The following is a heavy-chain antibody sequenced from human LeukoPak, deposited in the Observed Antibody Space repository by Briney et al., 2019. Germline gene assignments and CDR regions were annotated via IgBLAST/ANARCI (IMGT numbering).Heavy chain of an antibody. J-gene: IGHJ4*02. CDR3: ARDRVYSSSHYFDY. D-gene: IGHD6-6*01. CDR1: GFTFSSYW. V-gene: IGHV3-7*01. Sequence: GGSLRLSCAASGFTFSSYWMSWVRQAPGKGLEWVANIKQDGSEKYYVDSVKGRFTISRDNAKNSLYLQMNSLRAEDTAVYYCARDRVYSSSHYFDYWGQGTLVTVSS. CDR2: IKQDGSEK.